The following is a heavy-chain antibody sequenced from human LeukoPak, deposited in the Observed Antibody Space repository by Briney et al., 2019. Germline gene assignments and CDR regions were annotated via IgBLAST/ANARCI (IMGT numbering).Heavy chain of an antibody. D-gene: IGHD3-3*01. V-gene: IGHV3-66*01. CDR3: ARDGGSGYPFDY. Sequence: GGSLRLSCAASGFTFSSYSMNWVRQAPGKGLEWVSVSHTDGSTRYADSVKGRFIISRDKSKNTLYLQMNSLRAEDTAVYYCARDGGSGYPFDYWGHGTLAIVSS. J-gene: IGHJ4*01. CDR1: GFTFSSYS. CDR2: SHTDGST.